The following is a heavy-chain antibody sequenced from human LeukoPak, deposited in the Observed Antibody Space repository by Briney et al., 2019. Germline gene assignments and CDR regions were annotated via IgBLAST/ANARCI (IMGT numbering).Heavy chain of an antibody. V-gene: IGHV4-31*03. CDR2: IYYSGST. D-gene: IGHD2-2*01. CDR3: ARNERYCSSTSCLDY. J-gene: IGHJ4*02. CDR1: GGSISSGGYY. Sequence: SQTLSLTCTVSGGSISSGGYYWSWIRQHPGKGLEWLGYIYYSGSTYYNPFLKSRVTISVDTSKNQFSLKLSSVTAADTAVYYCARNERYCSSTSCLDYWGQGTLVTVSS.